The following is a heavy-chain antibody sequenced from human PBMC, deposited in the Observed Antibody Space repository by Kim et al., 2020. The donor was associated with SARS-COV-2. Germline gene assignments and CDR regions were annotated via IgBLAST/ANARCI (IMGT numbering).Heavy chain of an antibody. CDR2: INHSGST. Sequence: SETLSLTCAVYGGSFSGYYWSWIRQPPGKGLEWIGEINHSGSTNYNPSLKSRVTISVDTSKNQFSLKLSSVTAADTAVYYCARGQNRGPYSGSYLRYRAADAFDIWGQGTMVTVSS. CDR1: GGSFSGYY. V-gene: IGHV4-34*01. D-gene: IGHD1-26*01. CDR3: ARGQNRGPYSGSYLRYRAADAFDI. J-gene: IGHJ3*02.